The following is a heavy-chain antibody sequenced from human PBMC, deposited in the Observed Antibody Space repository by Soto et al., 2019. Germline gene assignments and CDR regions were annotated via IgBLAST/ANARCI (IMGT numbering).Heavy chain of an antibody. CDR1: GDSISSGFYY. J-gene: IGHJ4*02. D-gene: IGHD5-18*01. V-gene: IGHV4-31*11. Sequence: SETRALTCAVSGDSISSGFYYWGWIRQPPGKGLEWIGYIFTSGSTYYNPSLKSRVTISVDTSKSHFSLKLRSVTAADTAVYYCARVGSRGYSYGYADYWGQGTLVTVSS. CDR2: IFTSGST. CDR3: ARVGSRGYSYGYADY.